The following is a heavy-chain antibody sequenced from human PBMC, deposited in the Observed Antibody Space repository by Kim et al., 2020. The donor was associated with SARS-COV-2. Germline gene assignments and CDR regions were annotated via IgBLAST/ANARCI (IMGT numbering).Heavy chain of an antibody. CDR3: ARGRGSGSYYNLIDY. D-gene: IGHD3-10*01. CDR2: ISSSSSYI. J-gene: IGHJ4*02. V-gene: IGHV3-21*04. CDR1: GFTFSSYS. Sequence: GGSLRLSCAASGFTFSSYSMNWVRQAPGKGLEWVSSISSSSSYIYYADSVKGRFTISRDNAKNSLYLQMNSLRAEDTAVYYCARGRGSGSYYNLIDYWGQGTLVTVSS.